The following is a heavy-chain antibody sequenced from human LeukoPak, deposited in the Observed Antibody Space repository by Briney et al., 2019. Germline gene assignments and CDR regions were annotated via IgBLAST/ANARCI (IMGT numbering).Heavy chain of an antibody. CDR3: ARDPSYSSSWYESDY. D-gene: IGHD6-13*01. CDR2: ISVYNGNT. CDR1: GYTFTSYG. J-gene: IGHJ4*02. V-gene: IGHV1-18*01. Sequence: ASVKVSCKASGYTFTSYGISWVRQAPGQGLEWMGWISVYNGNTNYAQKLQGRVTMTTDTSTSTAYMELRSLRSDDTAVYYCARDPSYSSSWYESDYWGQGTLVTVSS.